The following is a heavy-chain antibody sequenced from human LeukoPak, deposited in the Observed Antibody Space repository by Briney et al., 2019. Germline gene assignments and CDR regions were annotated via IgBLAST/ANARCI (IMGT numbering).Heavy chain of an antibody. CDR1: GFTFSSYS. CDR2: ISSSRSYI. V-gene: IGHV3-21*01. CDR3: ARDRSSGLTHDY. D-gene: IGHD3/OR15-3a*01. Sequence: PGGSLSLSCAASGFTFSSYSINWVRQAPGKGLEWVSSISSSRSYIYYADSVKGRFTISRDNAKSSLYLQMNSLRAEDTAVYYCARDRSSGLTHDYWGQGTLVTVSS. J-gene: IGHJ4*02.